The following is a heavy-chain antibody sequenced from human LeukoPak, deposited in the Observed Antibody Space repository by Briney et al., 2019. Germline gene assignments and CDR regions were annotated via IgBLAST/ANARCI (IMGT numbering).Heavy chain of an antibody. J-gene: IGHJ4*02. V-gene: IGHV4-31*03. CDR1: GDSISSSAFY. CDR2: IYYSGTT. D-gene: IGHD4-17*01. CDR3: ARGPGTAVINFDY. Sequence: SQTLSLTCTVSGDSISSSAFYWSWIRQHPGKGLEWIGYIYYSGTTYYNPSLKSRVTISADTSKTQFSLKLTSVTAADTAVYYCARGPGTAVINFDYWGQGTLVTVSS.